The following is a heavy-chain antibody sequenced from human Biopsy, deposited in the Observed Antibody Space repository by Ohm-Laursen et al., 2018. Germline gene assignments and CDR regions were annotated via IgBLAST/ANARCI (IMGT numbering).Heavy chain of an antibody. CDR1: GESFNGYY. CDR3: VRGVDYYDPYHYYALDV. J-gene: IGHJ6*02. D-gene: IGHD3-22*01. CDR2: INHSGRT. Sequence: SQTLSLTCVVYGESFNGYYWSWIRQTPGKGLEWIGEINHSGRTNYNPSLKSRVTISVDTSKNQFSLKVRSVTAADMAVYYCVRGVDYYDPYHYYALDVWGQGTTVTVSS. V-gene: IGHV4-34*01.